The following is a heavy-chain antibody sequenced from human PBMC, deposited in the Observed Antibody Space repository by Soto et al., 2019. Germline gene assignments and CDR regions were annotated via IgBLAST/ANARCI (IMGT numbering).Heavy chain of an antibody. Sequence: EVHLVESGGGLVQPGGSLRLSCAASGFTLRDYWMSWVRQAPGKGLEWVANIKQDGSEIYYVDSVEGRFTISRDNAKNSLFLQMNSLRAEDTAVYYCLITTSAFDIWGQGTLVTVSS. CDR2: IKQDGSEI. CDR1: GFTLRDYW. D-gene: IGHD4-4*01. CDR3: LITTSAFDI. V-gene: IGHV3-7*01. J-gene: IGHJ3*02.